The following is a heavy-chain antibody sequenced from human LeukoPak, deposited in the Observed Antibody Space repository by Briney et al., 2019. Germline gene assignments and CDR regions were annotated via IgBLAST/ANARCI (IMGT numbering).Heavy chain of an antibody. CDR3: ARDTPHYYDSSGYYPVDY. J-gene: IGHJ4*02. CDR1: GFTFSDYY. CDR2: ISSSGSSI. D-gene: IGHD3-22*01. V-gene: IGHV3-11*04. Sequence: GGSLRLSCAASGFTFSDYYVSWIRQTPGKGLEWVSYISSSGSSIYYADSVKGRFTISRDKAKNSLYLQMNSLTVEDTAVYYCARDTPHYYDSSGYYPVDYWGQGTLVTVSS.